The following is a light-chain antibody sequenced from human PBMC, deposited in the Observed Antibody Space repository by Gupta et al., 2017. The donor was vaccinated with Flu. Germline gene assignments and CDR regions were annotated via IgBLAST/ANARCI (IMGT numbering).Light chain of an antibody. V-gene: IGLV1-36*01. Sequence: QSVLTQPPPVSEPPRQRSPIPCSGSSSNFAKYVFNWYQQFPGKAPKLLIYCDDMLPSGVSDRFSGSRSGTSASLAISGLLSADEADYSCAPGDDSPRAVFGTGTKLTVL. J-gene: IGLJ1*01. CDR2: CDD. CDR3: APGDDSPRAV. CDR1: SSNFAKYV.